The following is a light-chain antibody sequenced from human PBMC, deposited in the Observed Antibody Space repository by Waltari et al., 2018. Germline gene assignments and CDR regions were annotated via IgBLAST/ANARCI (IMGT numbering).Light chain of an antibody. Sequence: QSLLTQPPSVSGPPGQTVPISSSGTTSNIGIHPVTWYHHVPGTAPQLLIFSDRQRHSGVPDRFSASKSGATASLVISGLQSEDEGDYYCAAWDDALTGPLFGGGTKLTVL. CDR3: AAWDDALTGPL. J-gene: IGLJ3*02. V-gene: IGLV1-44*01. CDR1: TSNIGIHP. CDR2: SDR.